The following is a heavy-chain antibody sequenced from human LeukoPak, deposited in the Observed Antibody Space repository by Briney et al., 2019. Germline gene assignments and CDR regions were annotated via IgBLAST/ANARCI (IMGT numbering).Heavy chain of an antibody. CDR3: ARDNRDHRGDWYFDL. CDR2: IYYSGST. J-gene: IGHJ2*01. CDR1: GGSISSYY. D-gene: IGHD2/OR15-2a*01. V-gene: IGHV4-59*01. Sequence: SETLSLTCTVSGGSISSYYWSWIRQPPGKGLEWIGYIYYSGSTNYNPSLKSRVTISVDTSKNQFSLKLNSVTAADTAVYYCARDNRDHRGDWYFDLWGRGTLVTVSS.